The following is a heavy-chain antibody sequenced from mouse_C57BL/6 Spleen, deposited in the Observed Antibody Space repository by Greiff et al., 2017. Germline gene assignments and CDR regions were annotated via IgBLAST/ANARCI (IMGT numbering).Heavy chain of an antibody. CDR1: GFSFSSYG. D-gene: IGHD2-3*01. Sequence: EVKLMESGRDLVKPGGSLTLSCAASGFSFSSYGLSWFRQTPDKRLVWVATIISGGSYTYYPHSVKGRFTISRDNAKNTLYLQMSSLKSEDTARYYCARHIYPNWYVDVWGKGTTVTVSS. V-gene: IGHV5-6*01. CDR2: IISGGSYT. CDR3: ARHIYPNWYVDV. J-gene: IGHJ1*03.